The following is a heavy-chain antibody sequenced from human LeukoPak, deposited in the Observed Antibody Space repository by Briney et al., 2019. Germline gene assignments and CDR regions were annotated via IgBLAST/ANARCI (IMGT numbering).Heavy chain of an antibody. D-gene: IGHD3-9*01. CDR2: IKQDGSEK. J-gene: IGHJ4*02. CDR1: GFTFSSYW. V-gene: IGHV3-7*01. CDR3: ARVGRYFDWLLLDY. Sequence: GGSLGLSCAASGFTFSSYWMSWVRQAPGKGLEWVANIKQDGSEKYYVDSVKGRFTISRDNAKNSLYLQMSSLRAEDTAVYYCARVGRYFDWLLLDYWGQGTLVTVSS.